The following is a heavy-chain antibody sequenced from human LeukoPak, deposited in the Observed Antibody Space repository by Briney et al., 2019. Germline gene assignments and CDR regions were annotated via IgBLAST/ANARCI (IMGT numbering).Heavy chain of an antibody. J-gene: IGHJ2*01. Sequence: ASVKLSCKASGYTFTGYYMHWVRQAPGQGLEWMGWINPNSGGTNYAQKFQGRVTMTRDTSITTAYMALSRLSSDDTAVYYCARHPGKVTNDWYFDLWGRGTLVTVSS. V-gene: IGHV1-2*02. CDR1: GYTFTGYY. CDR3: ARHPGKVTNDWYFDL. CDR2: INPNSGGT. D-gene: IGHD4-23*01.